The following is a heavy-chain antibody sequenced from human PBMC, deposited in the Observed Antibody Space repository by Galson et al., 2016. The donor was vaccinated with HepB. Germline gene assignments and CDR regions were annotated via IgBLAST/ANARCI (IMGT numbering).Heavy chain of an antibody. D-gene: IGHD3-9*01. CDR1: TFSVSDDY. J-gene: IGHJ4*02. CDR3: ARNVPVTKFGY. Sequence: SLRLSCAASTFSVSDDYMNWVRQAPGKGLEWGSLVYSGGGTYYADSVKGRFIISRDNSKNTVYLQMNSLRAEDTAVYYCARNVPVTKFGYWGQGTLVTVSS. CDR2: VYSGGGT. V-gene: IGHV3-66*01.